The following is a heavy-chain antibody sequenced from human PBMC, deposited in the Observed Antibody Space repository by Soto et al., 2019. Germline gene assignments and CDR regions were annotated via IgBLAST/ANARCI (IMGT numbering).Heavy chain of an antibody. J-gene: IGHJ4*02. CDR1: GYSFACYW. D-gene: IGHD3-10*01. CDR3: ARTIYDYATGPHCQYYFDS. V-gene: IGHV5-10-1*01. Sequence: GESLKISCNGSGYSFACYWITWVRQKPGKVLELMGRIDPSDSQTYYSPSFRGHVTISATKSITTVFLQWSSMRASDTAMYYCARTIYDYATGPHCQYYFDSWGQGTPVTVSS. CDR2: IDPSDSQT.